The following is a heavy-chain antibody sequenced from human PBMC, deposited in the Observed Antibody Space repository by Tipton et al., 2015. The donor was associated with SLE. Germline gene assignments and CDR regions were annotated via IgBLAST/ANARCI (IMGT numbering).Heavy chain of an antibody. CDR2: IYYSGST. CDR3: ARGDYDFWSGYLYYFDY. CDR1: GGSISSYY. V-gene: IGHV4-59*01. D-gene: IGHD3-3*01. J-gene: IGHJ4*02. Sequence: LRLSCTVSGGSISSYYWGWIRQPPGKGLEWIGYIYYSGSTNYNPSLKSRVTISVDTSKNQFSLKLSSVTAADTAVYYCARGDYDFWSGYLYYFDYWGQGTLVTVSS.